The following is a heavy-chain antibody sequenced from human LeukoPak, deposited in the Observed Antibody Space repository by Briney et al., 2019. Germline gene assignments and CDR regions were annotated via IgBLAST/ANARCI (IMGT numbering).Heavy chain of an antibody. V-gene: IGHV1-18*01. J-gene: IGHJ6*02. D-gene: IGHD3-9*01. CDR1: GYTCTSYG. CDR2: SSAYNGNR. Sequence: ASVKVSCKASGYTCTSYGISWVRQAPGEGLEWMGWSSAYNGNRNYAQKLQGRVTMTTDTSTSTAYMALRSLSSDDTAGYSCARGYDILTGCPYSYRMDVWGQGTTVTVSS. CDR3: ARGYDILTGCPYSYRMDV.